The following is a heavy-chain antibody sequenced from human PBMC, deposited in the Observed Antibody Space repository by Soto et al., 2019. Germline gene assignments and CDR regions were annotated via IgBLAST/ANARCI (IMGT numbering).Heavy chain of an antibody. J-gene: IGHJ6*03. D-gene: IGHD2-15*01. V-gene: IGHV3-73*01. CDR3: SRHRSVCSGGSCGNYYYYIDV. CDR2: IRSKANSYAT. CDR1: GFTFSGSA. Sequence: EVQLVESGGGLVQPGGSLKLSCAASGFTFSGSAMHWVRQASGKGLEWVGRIRSKANSYATAYAASVKGRFTISRDDSKSTAYLQLNSLKTEDTSVNYCSRHRSVCSGGSCGNYYYYIDVWGKGATVNVS.